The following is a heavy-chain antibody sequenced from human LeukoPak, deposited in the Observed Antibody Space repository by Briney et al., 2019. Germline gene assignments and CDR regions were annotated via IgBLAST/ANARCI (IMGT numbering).Heavy chain of an antibody. CDR2: INHSGST. V-gene: IGHV4-34*01. CDR3: ARRGSKKSGSGSYRY. D-gene: IGHD3-10*01. J-gene: IGHJ4*02. CDR1: GGSFSGYY. Sequence: PSETLSLTCAVSGGSFSGYYWSWIRQPPGKGLEWIGEINHSGSTNYNPSLKSRVTISVDTSKNQFSLKLSSVTAADTAVYYCARRGSKKSGSGSYRYWGQGTLVTVSS.